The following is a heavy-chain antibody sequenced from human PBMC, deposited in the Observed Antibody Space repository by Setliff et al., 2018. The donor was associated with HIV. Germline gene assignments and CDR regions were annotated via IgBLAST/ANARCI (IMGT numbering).Heavy chain of an antibody. Sequence: SETLSLTCTVSGGSISSYYWSWIRQPPGKGLEWIGYIYTSGSTNYNPSLKSRVTISVDTSKNQFSLKLSSVTAADTAVYYCARGLSFYDPGGFNYWGQGTLVTVSS. D-gene: IGHD3-22*01. J-gene: IGHJ4*02. V-gene: IGHV4-4*09. CDR2: IYTSGST. CDR3: ARGLSFYDPGGFNY. CDR1: GGSISSYY.